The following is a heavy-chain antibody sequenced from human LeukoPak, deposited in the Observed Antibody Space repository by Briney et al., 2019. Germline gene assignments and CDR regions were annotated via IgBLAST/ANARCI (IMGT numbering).Heavy chain of an antibody. V-gene: IGHV1-46*01. Sequence: ASVKVSCKTSGYSFIEYHLHWVRQAPGQGLEWMGGIIPIFGTANYAQKFQGRVTMTRDTSTSTVYMELSSLRSEDTAVYYCARDLGMATTLYYFDYWGQGTLVTVSS. CDR1: GYSFIEYH. D-gene: IGHD5-24*01. J-gene: IGHJ4*02. CDR3: ARDLGMATTLYYFDY. CDR2: IIPIFGTA.